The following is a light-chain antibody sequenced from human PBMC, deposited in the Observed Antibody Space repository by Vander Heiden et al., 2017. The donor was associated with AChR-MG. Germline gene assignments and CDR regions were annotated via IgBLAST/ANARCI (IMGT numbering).Light chain of an antibody. Sequence: QSALTQPASVSGSPGQSITISCTGTRSDVGGYNYVSCYQQHPGKAPKLMIYDVSNRPSGVSNRFSGSKSGNTASLTISGLQAEDEADYYCSSYTSSSTPLVFGTGTKVTVL. V-gene: IGLV2-14*03. CDR2: DVS. CDR3: SSYTSSSTPLV. CDR1: RSDVGGYNY. J-gene: IGLJ1*01.